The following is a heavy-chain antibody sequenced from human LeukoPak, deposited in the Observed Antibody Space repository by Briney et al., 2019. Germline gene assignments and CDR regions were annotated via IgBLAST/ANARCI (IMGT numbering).Heavy chain of an antibody. J-gene: IGHJ4*02. CDR1: GFTFSSYG. Sequence: GGSLRLSCAASGFTFSSYGMHWVRQAPGKGLEWVAVISYDGSNKYYADSVKGRFTISRDNSKNTLYLQMNSLRAEDTAVYYCAKCVGVYCSGPAVFFDYWGQGTLVTVSS. CDR3: AKCVGVYCSGPAVFFDY. CDR2: ISYDGSNK. D-gene: IGHD2-15*01. V-gene: IGHV3-30*18.